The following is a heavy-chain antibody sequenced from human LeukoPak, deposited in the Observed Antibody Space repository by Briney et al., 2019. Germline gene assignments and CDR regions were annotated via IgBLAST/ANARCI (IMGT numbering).Heavy chain of an antibody. V-gene: IGHV1-69*06. CDR1: RGTFSSYT. D-gene: IGHD5-18*01. J-gene: IGHJ6*03. Sequence: SVKVSCKASRGTFSSYTISWVRQAPGQGLEWMGGIIPIFGTANYAQKFQGRVTITADKSTSTAYMELSSLRSEDTAVYYCARDRRGYSYGYYYMDVWGKGTTVTVSS. CDR2: IIPIFGTA. CDR3: ARDRRGYSYGYYYMDV.